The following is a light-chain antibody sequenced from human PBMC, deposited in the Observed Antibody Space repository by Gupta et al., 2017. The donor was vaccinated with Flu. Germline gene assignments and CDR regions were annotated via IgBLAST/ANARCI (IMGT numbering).Light chain of an antibody. CDR3: QQYFGIPLT. J-gene: IGKJ4*01. CDR2: GAS. Sequence: NCKCSQSVLLSSNNKNYFTWYQQKPGQPPRLLIYGASTRESGVPDRFSGSGSGTDFTLTISSLQAEDVAVYYCQQYFGIPLTFGGGTRVEIK. CDR1: QSVLLSSNNKNY. V-gene: IGKV4-1*01.